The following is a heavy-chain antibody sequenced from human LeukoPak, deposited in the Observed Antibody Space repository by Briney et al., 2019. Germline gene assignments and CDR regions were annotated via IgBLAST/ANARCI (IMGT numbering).Heavy chain of an antibody. D-gene: IGHD3-16*01. J-gene: IGHJ4*02. CDR3: AKDRDVWGSLLDY. Sequence: GGSLRLSCAASRFTLSRHAMHWVRQAPGKGLEWVSTISGSGASTYYADSVKGRFTISRDNSKNTLYLQMNSLRAEDTAVYYCAKDRDVWGSLLDYWGQGTLVTVSS. CDR1: RFTLSRHA. V-gene: IGHV3-23*01. CDR2: ISGSGAST.